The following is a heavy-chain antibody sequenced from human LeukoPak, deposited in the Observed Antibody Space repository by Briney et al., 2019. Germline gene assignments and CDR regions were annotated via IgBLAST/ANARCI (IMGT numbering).Heavy chain of an antibody. CDR3: AKVPRGSYYENYFDY. J-gene: IGHJ4*02. CDR2: ISGSGGST. D-gene: IGHD1-26*01. Sequence: GGSLRLSCAASGFTFSSYAMSWVRQASGKGLEWVSAISGSGGSTYYADSVKGRFTISRDNSKNTLYLQMNSLRAEDTAVYYCAKVPRGSYYENYFDYWGQGTLVTVSS. V-gene: IGHV3-23*01. CDR1: GFTFSSYA.